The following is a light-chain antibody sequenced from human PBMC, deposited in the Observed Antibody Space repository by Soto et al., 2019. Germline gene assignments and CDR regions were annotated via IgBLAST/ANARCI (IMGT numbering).Light chain of an antibody. Sequence: EIVMTQSPATLSVSPGERATLFCRASQSVRSNFLAWYQQNPGQAPSLLIYGASIRATGIPARFSGSGSGTAFTLTIYSLQSEDCAVYYCQQHSAWPLTLGGGTKVEIK. CDR2: GAS. V-gene: IGKV3-15*01. CDR1: QSVRSN. J-gene: IGKJ4*01. CDR3: QQHSAWPLT.